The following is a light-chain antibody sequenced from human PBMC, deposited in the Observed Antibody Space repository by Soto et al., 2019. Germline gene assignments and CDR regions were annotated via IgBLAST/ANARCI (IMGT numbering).Light chain of an antibody. Sequence: QSALTQPRSVSGSPGQSVTISCTGTSSDVGGYNYVSWYQQHPGKAPKLMIYDVSKRPSGVPDRFSGSKSGNTASLTISGLQAEDDADYYCCSYAGSDTLDVVFGGGTKLTVL. CDR2: DVS. CDR3: CSYAGSDTLDVV. CDR1: SSDVGGYNY. J-gene: IGLJ2*01. V-gene: IGLV2-11*01.